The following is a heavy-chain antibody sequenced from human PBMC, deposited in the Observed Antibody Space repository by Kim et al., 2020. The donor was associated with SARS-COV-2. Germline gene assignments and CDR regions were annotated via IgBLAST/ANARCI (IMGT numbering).Heavy chain of an antibody. V-gene: IGHV3-23*01. D-gene: IGHD1-26*01. Sequence: SARCRFTISRENSKNTLYLQMSSLRAEDTAVYYCAKVTGGSYYSYYGMDVWGQGTTVTVSS. CDR3: AKVTGGSYYSYYGMDV. J-gene: IGHJ6*02.